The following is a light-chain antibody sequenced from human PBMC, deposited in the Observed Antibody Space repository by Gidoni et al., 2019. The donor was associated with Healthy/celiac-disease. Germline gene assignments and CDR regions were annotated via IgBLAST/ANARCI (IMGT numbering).Light chain of an antibody. CDR1: QSVSSSY. CDR2: GAS. CDR3: QQYGSSPLT. V-gene: IGKV3-20*01. Sequence: EIVLTPPPGTLSLSPGESATLSCRARQSVSSSYLAWYQQKPGQAPRLLIYGASSRATGIPDRFSGSGSGTDFTLTISRLEPEDFAVYYCQQYGSSPLTFGGXTKVEIK. J-gene: IGKJ4*01.